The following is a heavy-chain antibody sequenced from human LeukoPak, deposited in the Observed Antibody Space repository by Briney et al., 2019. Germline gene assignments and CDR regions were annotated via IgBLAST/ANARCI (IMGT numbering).Heavy chain of an antibody. V-gene: IGHV3-23*01. CDR3: ASMPSTEIYYFYYMDV. CDR1: RFTFSSYT. Sequence: RPGGSVRLSCADSRFTFSSYTMNWVRQAPGKGLEWVSGISANAVSTYYADSVKGRFTISRDNSKNTLYLHMDRLGTEDTAVYYCASMPSTEIYYFYYMDVWGKGTTVTVSS. J-gene: IGHJ6*03. CDR2: ISANAVST. D-gene: IGHD2-2*01.